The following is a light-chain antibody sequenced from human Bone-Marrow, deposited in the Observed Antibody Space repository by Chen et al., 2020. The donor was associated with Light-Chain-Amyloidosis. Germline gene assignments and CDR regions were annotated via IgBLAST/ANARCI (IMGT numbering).Light chain of an antibody. J-gene: IGKJ1*01. CDR2: GGS. V-gene: IGKV1-9*01. CDR3: QQVHGYPRT. CDR1: QAIGRS. Sequence: DIQLTQSPSFLSASVGDTVTITCRASQAIGRSLAWFQLKPGKAPQLPIFGGSHLETHVPQRFSGSRDGSDFTLTRSGLQPEDFATYDCQQVHGYPRTFGQGTRV.